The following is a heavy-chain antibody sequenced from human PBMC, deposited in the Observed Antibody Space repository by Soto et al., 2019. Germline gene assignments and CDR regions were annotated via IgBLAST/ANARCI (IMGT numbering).Heavy chain of an antibody. J-gene: IGHJ5*02. CDR3: ARGMSGCSRSDCYLSGWFDP. V-gene: IGHV4-30-2*01. CDR1: GAPITSGAYS. D-gene: IGHD2-21*02. CDR2: IYQSGST. Sequence: QLQLRESGSGLVKPSQTLSLTCTVSGAPITSGAYSWSWIRQPPGKGLEWIGVIYQSGSTHYNPSLKGRVTISVDRSKNRFSLQLTSLTAADTAVYYCARGMSGCSRSDCYLSGWFDPWGPGTLVTVSS.